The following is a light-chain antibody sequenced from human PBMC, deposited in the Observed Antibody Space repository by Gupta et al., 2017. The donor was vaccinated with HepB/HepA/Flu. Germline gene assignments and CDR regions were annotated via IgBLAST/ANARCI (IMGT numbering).Light chain of an antibody. CDR2: GNF. CDR1: SSNIGAGYD. CDR3: QSFDSSLSGLV. V-gene: IGLV1-40*01. J-gene: IGLJ2*01. Sequence: QSVLTQPPSVSGAPGQRVTLSCTGHSSNIGAGYDVNWYQQVLGAVPKLLISGNFNRPSGVSDRFSGSKSSASASLAITGLQAEDEADYYCQSFDSSLSGLVFGGGTKLTVL.